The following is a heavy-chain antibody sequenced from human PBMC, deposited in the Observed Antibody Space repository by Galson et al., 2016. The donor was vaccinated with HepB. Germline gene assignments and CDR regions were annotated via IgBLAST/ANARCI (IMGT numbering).Heavy chain of an antibody. Sequence: PALVKPTQTLTLTCTFTGFSLSGGEMGVSWVRQPPGKALEWLAGIDWDDEKFYKTSVKTRLTISKDTSKNQVVLTLTNVDPLDTATYFCARMRDWGTTFHYGLDVWGQGITVTVSS. V-gene: IGHV2-70D*14. J-gene: IGHJ6*02. CDR1: GFSLSGGEMG. D-gene: IGHD1-14*01. CDR2: IDWDDEK. CDR3: ARMRDWGTTFHYGLDV.